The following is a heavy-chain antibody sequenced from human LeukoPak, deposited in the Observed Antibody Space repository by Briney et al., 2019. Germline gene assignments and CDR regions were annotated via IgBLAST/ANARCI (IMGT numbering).Heavy chain of an antibody. CDR2: ISSSSSYI. J-gene: IGHJ6*03. Sequence: GGSLRLSCAASGFTFSSYEMNWVRQAPGKGLEWVSSISSSSSYIYYADSVKGRFTISRDNAKNSLYLQMNSLRAEDTAVYYCARGVVVPAAITPPLVHYYYMDVWGKGTTVTVSS. CDR3: ARGVVVPAAITPPLVHYYYMDV. CDR1: GFTFSSYE. V-gene: IGHV3-21*01. D-gene: IGHD2-2*02.